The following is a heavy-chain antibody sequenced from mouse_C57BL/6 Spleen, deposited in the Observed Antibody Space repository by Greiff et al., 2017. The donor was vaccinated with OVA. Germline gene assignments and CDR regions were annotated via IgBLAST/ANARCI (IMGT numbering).Heavy chain of an antibody. V-gene: IGHV1-54*01. CDR3: ARGGGSIAFAY. CDR1: GYAFTNYL. D-gene: IGHD1-1*01. J-gene: IGHJ3*01. CDR2: INPGSGGT. Sequence: QVQLQQSGAELVRPGTSVKVSCKASGYAFTNYLIEWVKQRPGQGLEWIGVINPGSGGTNYNEKFKGKATLTADKSSSTAYMQLSSLTSEDSAVYFCARGGGSIAFAYWGQGTLVTVSA.